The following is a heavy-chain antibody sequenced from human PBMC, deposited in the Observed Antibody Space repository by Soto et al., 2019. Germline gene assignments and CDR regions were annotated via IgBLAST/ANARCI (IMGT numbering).Heavy chain of an antibody. Sequence: SETLSLTCTVSGGSISSYYWSWIRQPPGKGLEWIGYIYYSGSTNYNPSLKSRVTISVDTSKNQFSLKLSSVTAADTAVYYCASTYYYDSSGYYPVGAFDIWGQGTMVT. CDR2: IYYSGST. V-gene: IGHV4-59*01. J-gene: IGHJ3*02. CDR1: GGSISSYY. D-gene: IGHD3-22*01. CDR3: ASTYYYDSSGYYPVGAFDI.